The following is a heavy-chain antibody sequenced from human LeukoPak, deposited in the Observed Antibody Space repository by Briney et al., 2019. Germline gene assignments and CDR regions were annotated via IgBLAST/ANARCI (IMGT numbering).Heavy chain of an antibody. J-gene: IGHJ3*02. V-gene: IGHV3-9*03. D-gene: IGHD3-10*01. CDR1: GFTFDDYA. Sequence: GGSLRLSCAASGFTFDDYAMHWVQQAPGKGLEWVSGISWNSGSIGYADSVKGRFTISRDNAKNSLYLQMNSLRAEDMALYYCAKARVGYYGSGSYLSLDAFDIWGQGTMVTVSS. CDR3: AKARVGYYGSGSYLSLDAFDI. CDR2: ISWNSGSI.